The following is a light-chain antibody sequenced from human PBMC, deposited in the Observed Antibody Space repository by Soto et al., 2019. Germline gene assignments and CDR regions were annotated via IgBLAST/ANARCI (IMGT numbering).Light chain of an antibody. Sequence: DIQMTQSPSSLSASVGDRVTITCQASQDISNYLSWYQLKPGKAPKLLIYDASNLETGVPSRFSGSGSGTDFTFTISSLQPEDIATYYCQQYDYLPLTFGPGTKVDIK. CDR1: QDISNY. V-gene: IGKV1-33*01. CDR2: DAS. CDR3: QQYDYLPLT. J-gene: IGKJ3*01.